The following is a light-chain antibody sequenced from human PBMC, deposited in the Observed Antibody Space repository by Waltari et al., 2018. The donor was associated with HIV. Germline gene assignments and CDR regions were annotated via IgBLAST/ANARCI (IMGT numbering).Light chain of an antibody. CDR1: STDSRFNQH. Sequence: QSALTQPASVSGFPGQSINISCTGISTDSRFNQHVSWYQQHPGKIPRLIIFDISNPPSGISDQCSVSRSGNSASLTISGLRSGDEAHYYCASNRLDYTLIFGGGTKLTVL. J-gene: IGLJ2*01. CDR2: DIS. CDR3: ASNRLDYTLI. V-gene: IGLV2-14*03.